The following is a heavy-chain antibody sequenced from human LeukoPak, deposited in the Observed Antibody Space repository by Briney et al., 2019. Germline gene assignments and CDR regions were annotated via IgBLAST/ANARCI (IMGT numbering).Heavy chain of an antibody. CDR1: GFTFSSYE. J-gene: IGHJ4*02. Sequence: GGSLRLSCAASGFTFSSYEMNWVRQAPGKGLEWVSYISSSGSTIYYADSVKGRFTISRDNAKNSLYLQMNSLRAEDTALYYCARGDYDYVWGSYLIDYWGQGTLVTVSS. D-gene: IGHD3-16*01. V-gene: IGHV3-48*03. CDR2: ISSSGSTI. CDR3: ARGDYDYVWGSYLIDY.